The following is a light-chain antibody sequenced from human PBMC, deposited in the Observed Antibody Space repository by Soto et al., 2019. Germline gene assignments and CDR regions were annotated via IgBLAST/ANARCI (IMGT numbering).Light chain of an antibody. Sequence: ENVLTQSPGTLSLSPGERATLSCRASLSVRSSFLAWYQQRPGQAPRLLIYDASSRATGIPDRSSGGGSGTDFTLTISRLEPEDFAVYYCQQSGSSPITFGQGTKVDIK. CDR2: DAS. CDR3: QQSGSSPIT. J-gene: IGKJ1*01. CDR1: LSVRSSF. V-gene: IGKV3-20*01.